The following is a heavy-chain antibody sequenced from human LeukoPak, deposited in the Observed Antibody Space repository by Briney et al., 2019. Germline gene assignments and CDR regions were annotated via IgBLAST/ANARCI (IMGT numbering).Heavy chain of an antibody. CDR1: GFTFSSFP. CDR2: ISGSAGSA. Sequence: PGGSLRLSCAASGFTFSSFPMSWVRQAPGKGLEWVSSISGSAGSADYADSVKGRLTISRDNSKNTLYLQMNSLRAEDTAVYYCAKDLGAPPPFDFWARGTLAAV. CDR3: AKDLGAPPPFDF. D-gene: IGHD3-16*01. V-gene: IGHV3-23*01. J-gene: IGHJ4*02.